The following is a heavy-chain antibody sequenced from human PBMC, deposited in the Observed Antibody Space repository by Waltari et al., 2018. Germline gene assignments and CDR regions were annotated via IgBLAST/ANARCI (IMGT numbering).Heavy chain of an antibody. J-gene: IGHJ4*02. D-gene: IGHD3-16*01. Sequence: EVQLLESGGGLVQPGGSLSVPCSASGFPFSHSAIGWVRPAPGKGLEWVSAISATGGGSYYADSVKGRFTISRDNSKNTLYLQMNSLRAEDTALYYCAKGLEIHVTEGHPVDYWGQGTLVTVSS. V-gene: IGHV3-23*01. CDR2: ISATGGGS. CDR1: GFPFSHSA. CDR3: AKGLEIHVTEGHPVDY.